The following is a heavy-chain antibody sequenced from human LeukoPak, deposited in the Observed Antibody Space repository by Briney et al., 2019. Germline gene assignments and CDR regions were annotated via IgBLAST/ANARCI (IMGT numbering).Heavy chain of an antibody. D-gene: IGHD2-15*01. CDR1: GGSFSGYY. CDR3: ARDLAVVVVSPIGVKFDY. V-gene: IGHV4-34*01. Sequence: SETLSLTCAVYGGSFSGYYWSWIRRPPGKGLEWIGEINHSGSTNYNPSLKSRVTISVDTSKNQFSLKLSSVTAADTAVYYCARDLAVVVVSPIGVKFDYWGQGTLVTVSS. CDR2: INHSGST. J-gene: IGHJ4*02.